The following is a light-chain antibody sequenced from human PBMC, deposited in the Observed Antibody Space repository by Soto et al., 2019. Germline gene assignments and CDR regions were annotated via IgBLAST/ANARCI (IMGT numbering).Light chain of an antibody. CDR2: KAS. CDR1: QSVSAW. CDR3: QQSRSYPWT. Sequence: DIPMTQSPSTLSAAEGDRVTITSRASQSVSAWLAWYQQKPGKAPKLLIYKASTLESGVPSRFSGSGYGEEFTLTISSLQPDDLGTYYCQQSRSYPWTFGQGTKVEIK. J-gene: IGKJ1*01. V-gene: IGKV1-5*03.